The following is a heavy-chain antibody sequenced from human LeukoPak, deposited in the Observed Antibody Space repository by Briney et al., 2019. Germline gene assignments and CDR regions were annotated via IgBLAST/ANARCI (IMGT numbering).Heavy chain of an antibody. Sequence: SETLSLTCTVSGASIVSNTYYWGWLRQPPNKGLEWIGSIFYSGSTDYNPSLKSRVTLSVDTSRNQFSLNLRSVTAADTAVYYCARFLEWLSPTASYYFDYWGQGTLVTVSS. D-gene: IGHD3-3*01. CDR3: ARFLEWLSPTASYYFDY. J-gene: IGHJ4*02. V-gene: IGHV4-39*01. CDR2: IFYSGST. CDR1: GASIVSNTYY.